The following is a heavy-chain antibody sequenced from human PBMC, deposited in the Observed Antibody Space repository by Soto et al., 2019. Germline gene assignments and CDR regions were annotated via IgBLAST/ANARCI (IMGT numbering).Heavy chain of an antibody. CDR1: GFTFSSYA. V-gene: IGHV3-48*01. D-gene: IGHD6-13*01. CDR3: AREGLSSNWLNWFDP. CDR2: IGGSSGTI. J-gene: IGHJ5*02. Sequence: GGSLRLSCAASGFTFSSYAMSWVRQAPGKGLEWVSYIGGSSGTIYYADSVKGRFTISRDNAKNSLYLQMSSLRAEDTAVYYCAREGLSSNWLNWFDPWGQGTLVTVSS.